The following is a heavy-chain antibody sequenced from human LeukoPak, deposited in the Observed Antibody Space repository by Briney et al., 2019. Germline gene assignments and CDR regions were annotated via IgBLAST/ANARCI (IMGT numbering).Heavy chain of an antibody. CDR1: GFTFNSYA. D-gene: IGHD5-18*01. Sequence: GGSLRLSCAASGFTFNSYAMSWVRQAPGKGLEWVSAISGSGGSTYYADSVKGRFTISRDNSKNTLYLQMNSLRAEDTAVYYCAKDSGYSYGYGSVDYWGQGTLVTVSS. V-gene: IGHV3-23*01. CDR3: AKDSGYSYGYGSVDY. CDR2: ISGSGGST. J-gene: IGHJ4*02.